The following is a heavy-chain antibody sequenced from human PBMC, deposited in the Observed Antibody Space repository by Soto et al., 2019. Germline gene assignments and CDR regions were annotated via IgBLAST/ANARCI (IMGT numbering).Heavy chain of an antibody. J-gene: IGHJ5*02. CDR2: ISGSGGST. Sequence: GGSLRLSCAASGFTFSSYAMSWVRQAPGKGLEWVSAISGSGGSTYYADSVKGRFTISRDNSKNTLYLQMNSMRAEDTAVYYCAKDLVSIPASGPIWFDPWGQGTLVTVSS. CDR3: AKDLVSIPASGPIWFDP. CDR1: GFTFSSYA. V-gene: IGHV3-23*01. D-gene: IGHD2-2*01.